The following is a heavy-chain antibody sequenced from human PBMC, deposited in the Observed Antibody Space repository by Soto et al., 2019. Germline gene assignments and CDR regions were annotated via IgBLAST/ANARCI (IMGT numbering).Heavy chain of an antibody. V-gene: IGHV6-1*01. CDR2: TYYRSKWYN. CDR3: AREAVYDFWSGYCFDY. D-gene: IGHD3-3*01. CDR1: GDSVSSNSAA. J-gene: IGHJ4*02. Sequence: PSQTLSLTCAISGDSVSSNSAAWNWIRQSPSRGLEWLGRTYYRSKWYNDYAVSVKSRITINPDTSKNQFPLQLNSVTPEDTAVYYCAREAVYDFWSGYCFDYWGQGTLVTVSS.